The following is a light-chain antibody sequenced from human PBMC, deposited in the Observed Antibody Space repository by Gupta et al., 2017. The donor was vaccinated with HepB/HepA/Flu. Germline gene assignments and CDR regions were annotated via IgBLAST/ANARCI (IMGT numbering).Light chain of an antibody. J-gene: IGKJ5*01. Sequence: DIVLTQSPATLSLSPGERATLSCRASQSVSSYLAWYQQKPGQAPRLLVYDTSNRATGIPARFSGSGSGTDFTLTISSLEPEDFATYYCQQGSNWPITFGQGTRLEIK. V-gene: IGKV3-11*01. CDR2: DTS. CDR1: QSVSSY. CDR3: QQGSNWPIT.